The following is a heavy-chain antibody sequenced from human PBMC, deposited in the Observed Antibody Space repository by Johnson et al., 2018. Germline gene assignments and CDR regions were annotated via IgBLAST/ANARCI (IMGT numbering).Heavy chain of an antibody. V-gene: IGHV3-30*18. D-gene: IGHD3-10*01. CDR3: AKARRIQWFGEYHFDY. CDR1: GFTFSSYG. CDR2: ISYDGSNK. J-gene: IGHJ4*02. Sequence: QVQLVQSGGGVVQPGRFLRLSCAASGFTFSSYGMHWVRQAPGKGLEWVALISYDGSNKYYADSVKGRFTISRDNSNNTLYRHMNSLRGDDTAVYYCAKARRIQWFGEYHFDYWGQGILVTVSS.